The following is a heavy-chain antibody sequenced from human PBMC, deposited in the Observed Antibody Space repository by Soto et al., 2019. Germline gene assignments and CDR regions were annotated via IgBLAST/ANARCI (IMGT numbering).Heavy chain of an antibody. V-gene: IGHV3-30*02. CDR1: GFSFSGYG. CDR2: IRYDGNKK. J-gene: IGHJ4*02. CDR3: ARDFAPGLTDY. Sequence: GGSVRLSCAASGFSFSGYGMLWVRQAPGKELEWVAFIRYDGNKKYYADSVKGRFAISRDNSSDTLYLQMNSLRAEDTAIYYCARDFAPGLTDYWGQGTLVTVSS.